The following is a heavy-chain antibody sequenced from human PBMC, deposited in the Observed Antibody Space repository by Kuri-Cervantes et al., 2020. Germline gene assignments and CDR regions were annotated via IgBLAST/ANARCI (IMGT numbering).Heavy chain of an antibody. CDR2: ISSSGSTI. CDR1: GFTFSDYY. CDR3: ARSRPSSCFDY. J-gene: IGHJ4*02. D-gene: IGHD6-13*01. Sequence: GGSLRLSCAASGFTFSDYYMSWIRQAPGKGLEWVSYISSSGSTIYYADSVKGRFTISRDNSKNTLYLQMNSLRAEDTAVYYCARSRPSSCFDYWGQGTLVTVSS. V-gene: IGHV3-11*04.